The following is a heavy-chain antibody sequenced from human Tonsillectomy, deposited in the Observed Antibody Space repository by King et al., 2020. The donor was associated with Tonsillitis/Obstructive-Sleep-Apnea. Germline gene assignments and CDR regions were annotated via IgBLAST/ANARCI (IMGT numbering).Heavy chain of an antibody. CDR3: AKSPSEMATSDFDY. V-gene: IGHV3-23*04. D-gene: IGHD5-24*01. Sequence: EVQLVESGGGLVQPGGSLRLSCAASVFTFSSYAMSWVRQAPGTGLEWVSAVSGSGGSTYYSDTVKGRFTISRDNSKNTLYLQMNSLRAEDTAVYYCAKSPSEMATSDFDYWGQGTLVTVSS. CDR1: VFTFSSYA. CDR2: VSGSGGST. J-gene: IGHJ4*02.